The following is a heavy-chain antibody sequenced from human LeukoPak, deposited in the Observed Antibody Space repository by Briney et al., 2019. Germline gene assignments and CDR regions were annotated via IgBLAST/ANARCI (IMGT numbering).Heavy chain of an antibody. Sequence: GGSLRLSCEASGFTLSTSNMNWVRQTPEKGLEWVASISSSGGRTYYADSVKGRFTVSRDNFKNTLYLQMDSLRVEDTAVYYCAKDVRSGESYGFLDYWGQGTLVTVSS. CDR3: AKDVRSGESYGFLDY. J-gene: IGHJ4*02. V-gene: IGHV3-23*01. CDR2: ISSSGGRT. CDR1: GFTLSTSN. D-gene: IGHD1-26*01.